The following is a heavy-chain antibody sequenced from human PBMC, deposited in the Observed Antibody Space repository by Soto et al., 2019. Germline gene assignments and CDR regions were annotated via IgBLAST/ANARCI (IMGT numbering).Heavy chain of an antibody. CDR2: IYWDDDK. D-gene: IGHD3-10*01. CDR3: AHIGPWFGDLIANL. CDR1: GFSLSTSGVG. J-gene: IGHJ5*02. Sequence: QITLKESGPTLVKPTQTLTLTCTFSGFSLSTSGVGVGWIRQPPGKALEWLALIYWDDDKRYSPSLKSRLTITNDASKNQVVLTMTNMDPVDTATYYCAHIGPWFGDLIANLWGQGTLVTVSS. V-gene: IGHV2-5*02.